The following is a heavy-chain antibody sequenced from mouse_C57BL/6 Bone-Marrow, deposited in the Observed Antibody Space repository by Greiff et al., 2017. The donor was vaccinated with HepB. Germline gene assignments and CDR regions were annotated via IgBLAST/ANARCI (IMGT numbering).Heavy chain of an antibody. CDR3: AKKEDSNSYYAMDY. CDR2: IWRGGST. V-gene: IGHV2-5*01. CDR1: GFSLTSYG. D-gene: IGHD2-5*01. Sequence: QVQLQQSGPGLVQPSQSLSITCTVSGFSLTSYGVHWVRQSPGKGLEWLGVIWRGGSTDYNAAFMSRLSITKDNSKSQVFFKMNSLQADDTAIYYCAKKEDSNSYYAMDYWGQGTSVTVSS. J-gene: IGHJ4*01.